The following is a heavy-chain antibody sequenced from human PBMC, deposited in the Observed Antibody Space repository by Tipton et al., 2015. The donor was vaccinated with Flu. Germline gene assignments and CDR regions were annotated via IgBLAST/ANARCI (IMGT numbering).Heavy chain of an antibody. CDR2: FYNTGTT. CDR3: AREVVAGRKGVDY. CDR1: GGSIPNIDYY. D-gene: IGHD6-19*01. J-gene: IGHJ4*02. Sequence: LRLSCTVSGGSIPNIDYYWAWIRQSPGMGLEWIGSFYNTGTTNYNPSLKSRVAISVDRSKNQFFLKLTSLAAADMAMYYCAREVVAGRKGVDYWGPGTLVTVSS. V-gene: IGHV4-39*07.